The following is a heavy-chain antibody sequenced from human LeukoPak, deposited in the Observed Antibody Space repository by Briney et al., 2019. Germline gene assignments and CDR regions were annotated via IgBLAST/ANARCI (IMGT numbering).Heavy chain of an antibody. CDR3: ARDSGIDGYRETTEGAFDY. V-gene: IGHV1-46*01. Sequence: GASVKVSCKASGYTFTSYYMHWVRPAPGQGLECMGIINPSGGSTSYAQKFKGRVTMTRDTSTSTVYMELSSLRSEDTAVYYCARDSGIDGYRETTEGAFDYWGQGTLVTVSS. CDR1: GYTFTSYY. D-gene: IGHD5-24*01. CDR2: INPSGGST. J-gene: IGHJ4*02.